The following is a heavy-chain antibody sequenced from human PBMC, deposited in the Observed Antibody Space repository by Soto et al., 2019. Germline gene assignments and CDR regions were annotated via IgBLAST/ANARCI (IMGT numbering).Heavy chain of an antibody. V-gene: IGHV4-39*01. Sequence: SETLSLTCTVSGGSISSSSYYWGWIRQPPGKGLEWIGSIYYSGSTYYNPSLKSRVTISVDTSKNQFSLKLSSVTAADTAVYYCARLHSGYDSGGYYYYYMDVWGKGTTVTVSS. J-gene: IGHJ6*03. D-gene: IGHD5-12*01. CDR1: GGSISSSSYY. CDR2: IYYSGST. CDR3: ARLHSGYDSGGYYYYYMDV.